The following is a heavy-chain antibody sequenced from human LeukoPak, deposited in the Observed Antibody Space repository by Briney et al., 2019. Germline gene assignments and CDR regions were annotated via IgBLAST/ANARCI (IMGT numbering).Heavy chain of an antibody. J-gene: IGHJ5*02. CDR2: INHSGST. D-gene: IGHD3-22*01. V-gene: IGHV4-34*01. CDR3: ARVGHYYDSSGPDRFDP. CDR1: GGSFSGYY. Sequence: SETLSLTCAVYGGSFSGYYWSWIRQPPGKGLEWIGEINHSGSTNYNPSLKSRVTISVDTSKNQFSLKLSSVTAADTAVYYCARVGHYYDSSGPDRFDPWGQGTLVTVSS.